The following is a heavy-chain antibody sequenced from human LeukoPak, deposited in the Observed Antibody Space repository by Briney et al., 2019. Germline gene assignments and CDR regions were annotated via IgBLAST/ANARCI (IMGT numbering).Heavy chain of an antibody. Sequence: PSETLSLTCAVYGGSFSGSYWSWIRQPPGKGLEWIGYIYYSGSTNYNPSLKSRVTISVDTSKNQFSLKLSSVTAADTAVYYCARVLRQWLVQVAFDIWGQGTMVTVSS. D-gene: IGHD6-19*01. J-gene: IGHJ3*02. CDR2: IYYSGST. CDR1: GGSFSGSY. V-gene: IGHV4-59*01. CDR3: ARVLRQWLVQVAFDI.